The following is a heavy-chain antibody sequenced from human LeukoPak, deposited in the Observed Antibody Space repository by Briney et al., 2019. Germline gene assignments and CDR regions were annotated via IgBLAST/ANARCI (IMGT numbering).Heavy chain of an antibody. J-gene: IGHJ4*02. CDR1: GFTFDDYG. CDR2: INWNGGST. Sequence: PGGSLRLSCAPSGFTFDDYGMSWVRQAPGKGLEWVSGINWNGGSTGYADSMKGRFTISRDNAKNSLYLQMNSLRAEDTALYYCARGDCSSTSCYTFLDYWGQGTLVTVST. CDR3: ARGDCSSTSCYTFLDY. V-gene: IGHV3-20*04. D-gene: IGHD2-2*02.